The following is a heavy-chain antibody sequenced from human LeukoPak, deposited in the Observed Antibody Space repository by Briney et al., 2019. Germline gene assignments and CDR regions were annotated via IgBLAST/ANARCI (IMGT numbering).Heavy chain of an antibody. CDR2: IYWNDER. J-gene: IGHJ6*02. D-gene: IGHD5-18*01. CDR1: GFSLSTSGVG. CDR3: ARTGGTAMGMRYYYYGMDV. Sequence: SGPTLVNPTQTLTLTCTFSGFSLSTSGVGVGWVRQPPGKALEWLIFIYWNDERRYNPSLKTRLSITKDTSKNQVVLTMTNMDPVDTATYYCARTGGTAMGMRYYYYGMDVWGQGTTVTVSS. V-gene: IGHV2-5*01.